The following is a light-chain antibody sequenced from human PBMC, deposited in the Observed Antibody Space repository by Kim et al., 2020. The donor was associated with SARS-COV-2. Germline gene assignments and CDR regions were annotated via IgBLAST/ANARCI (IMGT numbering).Light chain of an antibody. CDR2: QDT. CDR1: KLGNKY. Sequence: VSPGQTASISCSGDKLGNKYASWYQQRPGQSPGLVIYQDTKRPSGIPERFSGSNSGNTATLTISGTQALDEADYYCLAWDTSTWVFGGGTQLTFL. J-gene: IGLJ3*02. CDR3: LAWDTSTWV. V-gene: IGLV3-1*01.